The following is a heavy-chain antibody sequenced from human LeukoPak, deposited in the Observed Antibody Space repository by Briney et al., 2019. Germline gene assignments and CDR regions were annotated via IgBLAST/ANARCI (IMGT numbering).Heavy chain of an antibody. CDR1: GFTFDDYA. D-gene: IGHD3-3*01. Sequence: GGSLRLSCAASGFTFDDYAMHWVRQAPGKGLEWVSLISGDGGSTYYADSVKGRFTISRDNAKNSLYLQMNSLRAEDTAVYYCARAEVGDTIFGVVITAYYFDYWGQGTLVTVSS. CDR2: ISGDGGST. J-gene: IGHJ4*02. CDR3: ARAEVGDTIFGVVITAYYFDY. V-gene: IGHV3-43*02.